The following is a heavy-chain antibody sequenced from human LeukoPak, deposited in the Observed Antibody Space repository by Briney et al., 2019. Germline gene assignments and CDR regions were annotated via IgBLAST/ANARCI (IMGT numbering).Heavy chain of an antibody. V-gene: IGHV1-18*01. J-gene: IGHJ5*02. Sequence: ASVKVSCKASGYTFTSYGISWVRQAPGQGLEWMGWISAYNGNTNYAQKLQGRVTMTTDTSTSTAYMELRSLRSDDTAVYYCAREYCSGGSCSGWFDPWGQGTLVTVSS. D-gene: IGHD2-15*01. CDR3: AREYCSGGSCSGWFDP. CDR1: GYTFTSYG. CDR2: ISAYNGNT.